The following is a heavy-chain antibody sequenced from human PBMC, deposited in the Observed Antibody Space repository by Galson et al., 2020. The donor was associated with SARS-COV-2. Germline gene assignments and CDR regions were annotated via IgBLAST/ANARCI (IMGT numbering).Heavy chain of an antibody. CDR2: IYHSGST. CDR3: ARVAGDDYGDYPFDY. V-gene: IGHV4-30-2*01. CDR1: GGSISSGDYS. J-gene: IGHJ4*02. Sequence: SQTLSLTCAVSGGSISSGDYSWSWIRQPPGKGLEWIGYIYHSGSTYYNPSLKSRVTISIDRSKNQFSLKVSSVTAADTAVYYCARVAGDDYGDYPFDYWGPGTLVTVSS. D-gene: IGHD4-17*01.